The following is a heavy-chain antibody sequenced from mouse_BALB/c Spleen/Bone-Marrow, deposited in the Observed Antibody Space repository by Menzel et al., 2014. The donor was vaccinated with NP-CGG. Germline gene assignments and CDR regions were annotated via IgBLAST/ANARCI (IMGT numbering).Heavy chain of an antibody. J-gene: IGHJ1*01. CDR1: GFTFSSYA. V-gene: IGHV5-6-5*01. CDR2: ISRGGST. D-gene: IGHD1-1*01. Sequence: EVQRVESGGGLVKPGGSLKLSCAASGFTFSSYAMSWARQTPEKRLEWVASISRGGSTYYPDSVKGRFTISRDNARNILYLQMSSLRSEDTAMYYCARGHTYGSSYWYFDVWGAGTTVTVSS. CDR3: ARGHTYGSSYWYFDV.